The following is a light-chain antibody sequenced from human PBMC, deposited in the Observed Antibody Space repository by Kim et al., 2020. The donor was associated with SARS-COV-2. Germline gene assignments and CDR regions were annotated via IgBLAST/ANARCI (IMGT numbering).Light chain of an antibody. J-gene: IGLJ3*02. CDR3: QTWGTGIG. CDR1: RGHSSYA. CDR2: PNSDGSH. V-gene: IGLV4-69*01. Sequence: GGSGKLTSPLRRGHSSYAIAWHQQQPEKGPRYLMKPNSDGSHSKGDGIPDRFSGSSSGAERYLTISSLQSEDEADYYCQTWGTGIGFGGGTQLTVL.